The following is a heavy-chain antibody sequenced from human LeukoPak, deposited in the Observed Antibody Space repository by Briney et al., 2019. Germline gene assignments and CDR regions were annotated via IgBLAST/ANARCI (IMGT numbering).Heavy chain of an antibody. D-gene: IGHD6-19*01. CDR3: ARKRSSGWGILSFGYYFGY. Sequence: GGSLRLSCAASGFTFSSYWMSWVRQAPGKGLEWVANIKQDGSEKYYVDSVNGRFTISRDNAKNSLYLQMNSLRAEDTAVYYCARKRSSGWGILSFGYYFGYWGQGTLVTVSS. J-gene: IGHJ4*02. V-gene: IGHV3-7*01. CDR2: IKQDGSEK. CDR1: GFTFSSYW.